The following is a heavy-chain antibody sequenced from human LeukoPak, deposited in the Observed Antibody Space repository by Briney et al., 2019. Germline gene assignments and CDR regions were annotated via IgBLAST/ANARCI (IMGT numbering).Heavy chain of an antibody. J-gene: IGHJ4*02. CDR1: GFTFSSYS. Sequence: GGSLRLSCAASGFTFSSYSMNWVRQAPGKGLERVSSISSSSSYIYYADSVKGRFTISRDNAKNSLYLQMNSLRAEDTAVYYCARGDTAMVTGRPFDYWGQGTLVTVSS. D-gene: IGHD5-18*01. CDR3: ARGDTAMVTGRPFDY. CDR2: ISSSSSYI. V-gene: IGHV3-21*01.